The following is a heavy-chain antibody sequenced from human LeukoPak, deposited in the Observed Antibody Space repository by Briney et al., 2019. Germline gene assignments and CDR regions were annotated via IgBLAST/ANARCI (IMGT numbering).Heavy chain of an antibody. V-gene: IGHV3-53*01. CDR3: ARSYGDYVRGHYYYYGMDV. D-gene: IGHD4-17*01. Sequence: GGSLRLSCAASGFTVSSNYMSWVRQAPGKGLEWVSVIYSGGSTYYADSVKGRFTISRDNSKNTLYLQMNSLRAEDTAVYYCARSYGDYVRGHYYYYGMDVWGQGTTVTVSS. J-gene: IGHJ6*02. CDR1: GFTVSSNY. CDR2: IYSGGST.